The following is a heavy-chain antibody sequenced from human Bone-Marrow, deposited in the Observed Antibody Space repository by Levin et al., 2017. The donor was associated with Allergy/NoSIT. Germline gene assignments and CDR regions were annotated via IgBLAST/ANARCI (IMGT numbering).Heavy chain of an antibody. CDR2: ISTSGGSI. V-gene: IGHV3-11*01. CDR3: ARRDWNYYNGLDL. D-gene: IGHD1-1*01. J-gene: IGHJ6*02. CDR1: GFTFSDYY. Sequence: GESLKISCAASGFTFSDYYMSWIRQGPGKGLEWLSFISTSGGSIKYAASVNGRFTISRDNANNSLYLQMNSLRAEDTAVYYCARRDWNYYNGLDLWGQGTTVSVSS.